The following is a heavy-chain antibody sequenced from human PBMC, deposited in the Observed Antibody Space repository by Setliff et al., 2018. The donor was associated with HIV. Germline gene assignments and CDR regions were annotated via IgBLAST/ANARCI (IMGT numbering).Heavy chain of an antibody. V-gene: IGHV4-34*01. CDR3: ARGDYYDSTGYEGLDS. Sequence: PSETLSLTCAVYSGSFSGYRWTWIRQPPGKGLEWIGDISHSGSTTYNPSLKSRVTILVDTSKNQFSLKLTSVTAADTAVYYCARGDYYDSTGYEGLDSWGRGTLVTVSS. CDR2: ISHSGST. J-gene: IGHJ4*02. CDR1: SGSFSGYR. D-gene: IGHD3-22*01.